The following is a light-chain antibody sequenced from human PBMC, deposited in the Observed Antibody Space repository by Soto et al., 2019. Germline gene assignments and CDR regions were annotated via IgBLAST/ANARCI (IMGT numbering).Light chain of an antibody. CDR1: QSVKNY. CDR2: DAS. V-gene: IGKV3-11*01. Sequence: EIVLTQSPATLSLSPGERATLSCRASQSVKNYLAWYQQKPGQTPRLLIYDASNRAPGIPARFTGSGSGTVFTLTISSLEPEDFAVYYCQQRTKWEITFGGGSKV. J-gene: IGKJ4*01. CDR3: QQRTKWEIT.